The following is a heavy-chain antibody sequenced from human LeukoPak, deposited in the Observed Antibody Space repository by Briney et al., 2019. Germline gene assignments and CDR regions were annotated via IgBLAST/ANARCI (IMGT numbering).Heavy chain of an antibody. CDR3: AKDHSYSSSWYFEY. CDR2: ISGSGGST. D-gene: IGHD6-13*01. CDR1: GFTFSDYY. V-gene: IGHV3-23*01. J-gene: IGHJ4*02. Sequence: GGSLRLSCAASGFTFSDYYMSWIRQAPGKGLEWVSTISGSGGSTYYTDSVKGRFTISRDNSKNTLYLQMNSLRAEDTAVYYCAKDHSYSSSWYFEYWGQGTLVTVSS.